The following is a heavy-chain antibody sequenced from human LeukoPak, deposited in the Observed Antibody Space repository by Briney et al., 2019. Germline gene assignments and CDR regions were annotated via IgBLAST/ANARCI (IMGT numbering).Heavy chain of an antibody. J-gene: IGHJ4*02. D-gene: IGHD3-9*01. CDR3: AKAGADRVLRHFDWSTWE. Sequence: GGSLRLSCAASGFTFSSYWMSWVRQAPGKGLEWVSGISGSGGSTYYADSLKGRFTISRDNSKNTLYLQMNSLRAEDTAVYYCAKAGADRVLRHFDWSTWEWGQGTLVTVSS. CDR2: ISGSGGST. V-gene: IGHV3-23*01. CDR1: GFTFSSYW.